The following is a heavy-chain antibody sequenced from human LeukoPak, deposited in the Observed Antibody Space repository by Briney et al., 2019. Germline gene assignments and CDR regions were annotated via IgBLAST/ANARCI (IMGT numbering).Heavy chain of an antibody. Sequence: ASVKVSCKASGGTFSSYAISWVRQAPGQGLEWMGRIIPILGIANYAQKLQGRVTITADKSTSTAYMELSSLRSEDTAVYYCASAPRSGYDLIDYWGQGTLVTVSP. V-gene: IGHV1-69*04. J-gene: IGHJ4*02. D-gene: IGHD5-12*01. CDR2: IIPILGIA. CDR3: ASAPRSGYDLIDY. CDR1: GGTFSSYA.